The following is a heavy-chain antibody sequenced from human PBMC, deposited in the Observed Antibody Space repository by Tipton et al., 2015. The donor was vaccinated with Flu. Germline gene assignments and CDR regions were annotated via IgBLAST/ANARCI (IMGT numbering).Heavy chain of an antibody. D-gene: IGHD2/OR15-2a*01. Sequence: SLRLSCAASGFIFDGYGMSWVRHSPGKGLEWVSVINWHGNSADSADSVNGRLTISSDNARNLLYLEMSRLRPEETAFYYCVRFNRAGSSRFCFYDDGMAGGGQGTTVTVSS. J-gene: IGHJ6*02. CDR3: VRFNRAGSSRFCFYDDGMAG. V-gene: IGHV3-20*04. CDR2: INWHGNSA. CDR1: GFIFDGYG.